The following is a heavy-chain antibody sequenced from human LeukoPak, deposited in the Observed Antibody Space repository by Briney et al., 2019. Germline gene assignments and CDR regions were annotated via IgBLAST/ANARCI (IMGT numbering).Heavy chain of an antibody. CDR3: AKVLVYDRSGDDAFDI. J-gene: IGHJ3*02. D-gene: IGHD3-22*01. CDR2: ISDSGGRT. V-gene: IGHV3-23*01. CDR1: GFTFSSYA. Sequence: PGGSLRLSCAASGFTFSSYAMSWVRQAPGKGLEWVSAISDSGGRTYYADSVKGRFTISRDNSKNTLYLQMNRLRAEDTAVYYCAKVLVYDRSGDDAFDIWGQGTMVTVSS.